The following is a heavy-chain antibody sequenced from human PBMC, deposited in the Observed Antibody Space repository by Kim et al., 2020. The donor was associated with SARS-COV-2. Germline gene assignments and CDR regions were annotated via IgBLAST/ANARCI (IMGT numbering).Heavy chain of an antibody. CDR2: INSDGSST. D-gene: IGHD3-9*01. J-gene: IGHJ6*02. CDR3: ARGLRYFDWFHLYGMDV. CDR1: GFTFSSYW. Sequence: GGSLRLSCAASGFTFSSYWMHWVRQAPGKGLVWVSRINSDGSSTSYADSVKGRFTISRDNAKNTLYLQMNSLRAEDTAVYYCARGLRYFDWFHLYGMDVWGQGTTVTVSS. V-gene: IGHV3-74*01.